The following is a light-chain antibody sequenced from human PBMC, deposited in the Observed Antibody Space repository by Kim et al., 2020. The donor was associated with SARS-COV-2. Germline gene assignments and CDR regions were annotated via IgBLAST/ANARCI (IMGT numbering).Light chain of an antibody. Sequence: SVSPGQTASITCSGDKVGDKYACWYQQKPGQSPVLVIYQDSKRPSGIPERFSGSNSGNTATLTISGTQAMDEADYYCQAWDSNYVVFGGGTQLTVL. J-gene: IGLJ2*01. CDR1: KVGDKY. CDR3: QAWDSNYVV. CDR2: QDS. V-gene: IGLV3-1*01.